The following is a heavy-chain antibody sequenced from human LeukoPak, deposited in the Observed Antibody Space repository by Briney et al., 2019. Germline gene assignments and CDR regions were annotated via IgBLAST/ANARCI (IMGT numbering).Heavy chain of an antibody. V-gene: IGHV3-30*18. Sequence: PGGSLRLSCTASGFTFSNYGMHWVRQAPGKGLEWAAIISYDGSIKQYADSVKGRFTISRDNPKNTVYLQMDSLKTEDTAVYYCAKDPRSDVYYFDSWGQGTLVTVSS. CDR3: AKDPRSDVYYFDS. CDR2: ISYDGSIK. D-gene: IGHD3-16*01. CDR1: GFTFSNYG. J-gene: IGHJ4*02.